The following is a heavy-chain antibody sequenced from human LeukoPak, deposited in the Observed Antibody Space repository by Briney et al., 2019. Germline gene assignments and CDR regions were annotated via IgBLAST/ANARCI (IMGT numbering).Heavy chain of an antibody. V-gene: IGHV3-53*01. CDR3: ARGGSYLSAFDI. CDR1: GFTVSSNY. D-gene: IGHD1-26*01. J-gene: IGHJ3*02. CDR2: IYSGGST. Sequence: GGSLRLSCAASGFTVSSNYMSWVRQAPGKGLEWVSIIYSGGSTFYADSVKGRFTISRDNSKNTLYLQVNSLRAEDTAVYYCARGGSYLSAFDIWGQGTMVTVSS.